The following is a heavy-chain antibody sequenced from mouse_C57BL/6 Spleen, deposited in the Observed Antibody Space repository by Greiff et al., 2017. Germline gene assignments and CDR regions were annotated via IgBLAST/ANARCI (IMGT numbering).Heavy chain of an antibody. Sequence: VQLVESGPGLVAPSQSLSITCTVSGFSLTSYGVHWVRQPPGQGLEWLVVIWSDGSTTYNSAHKSSLGISTDNSKSQDSVKMNSLQTDDTAMDYCAREGLGGYFDYGGQGTTLTVSS. J-gene: IGHJ2*01. D-gene: IGHD4-1*01. V-gene: IGHV2-6*03. CDR3: AREGLGGYFDY. CDR2: IWSDGST. CDR1: GFSLTSYG.